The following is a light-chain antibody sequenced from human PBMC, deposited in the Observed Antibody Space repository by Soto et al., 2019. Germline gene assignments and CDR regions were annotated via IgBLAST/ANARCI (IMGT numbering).Light chain of an antibody. Sequence: EIVLAESPATLSLSPGERATLSCRASQSVSSYLVWYQQKPGQAPRLLIYDASNRAPGIPARFSGSGSGTDFTLTISSPEPEDFAVYYCQQRSDWPPLTFGGGTKVEIK. J-gene: IGKJ4*01. V-gene: IGKV3-11*01. CDR1: QSVSSY. CDR3: QQRSDWPPLT. CDR2: DAS.